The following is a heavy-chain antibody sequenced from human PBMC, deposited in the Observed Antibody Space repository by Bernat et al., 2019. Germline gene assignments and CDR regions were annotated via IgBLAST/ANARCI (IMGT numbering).Heavy chain of an antibody. V-gene: IGHV4-39*01. Sequence: QLQLQESGPGLVKPSETLSLTCTVSGGSISSSSYYWGWIRQPPGKGLEWIGSIYYSGSTYYNPSLKSRVTISVDTSKNQFSLKLSFVTAAGTAVYYCARHGNNYGDRMYYWGQGTLVTVSS. CDR2: IYYSGST. J-gene: IGHJ4*02. CDR1: GGSISSSSYY. CDR3: ARHGNNYGDRMYY. D-gene: IGHD4-17*01.